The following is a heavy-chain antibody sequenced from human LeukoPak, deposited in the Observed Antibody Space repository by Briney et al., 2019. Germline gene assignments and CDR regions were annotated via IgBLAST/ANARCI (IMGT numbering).Heavy chain of an antibody. Sequence: AGGSLRLSCAASGFTFSSYAMSWVRQAPGKGLEWVSAISGSGGSTYYADSVKGRFTISRDNSKNTLYLQMNSLRAEDTAVYYCAKDSGYDSSGYYHSVSDYWGQGTLVTVSS. CDR2: ISGSGGST. J-gene: IGHJ4*02. V-gene: IGHV3-23*01. CDR1: GFTFSSYA. D-gene: IGHD3-22*01. CDR3: AKDSGYDSSGYYHSVSDY.